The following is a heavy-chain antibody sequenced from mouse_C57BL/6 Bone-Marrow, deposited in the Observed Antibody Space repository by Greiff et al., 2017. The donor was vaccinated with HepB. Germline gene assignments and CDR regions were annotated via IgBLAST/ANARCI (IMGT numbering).Heavy chain of an antibody. CDR3: ARDYYGSRREYFDV. CDR2: ISYDGSN. V-gene: IGHV3-6*01. J-gene: IGHJ1*03. D-gene: IGHD1-1*01. CDR1: GYSITSGYY. Sequence: VQLKESGPGLVKPSQSLSLTCSVTGYSITSGYYWNWIRQFPGNKLEWMGYISYDGSNNYNPSLKNRISITRDTSKNQFFLKLKSVTTEDTATYYCARDYYGSRREYFDVWGTGTTVTVSS.